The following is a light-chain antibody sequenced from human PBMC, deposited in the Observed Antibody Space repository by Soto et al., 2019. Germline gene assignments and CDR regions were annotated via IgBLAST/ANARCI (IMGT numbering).Light chain of an antibody. CDR2: AAS. V-gene: IGKV3-20*01. J-gene: IGKJ4*01. Sequence: ESVLTQSPGTLSLSPGERATLSCRASQSITNNYSAREQQKPGRAHSLLIDAASSRGTGTPDRCSGTGSGTDLTLTIRRLEDEDVAFYYRQRYGYLLTFGGGTKVDIK. CDR1: QSITNNY. CDR3: QRYGYLLT.